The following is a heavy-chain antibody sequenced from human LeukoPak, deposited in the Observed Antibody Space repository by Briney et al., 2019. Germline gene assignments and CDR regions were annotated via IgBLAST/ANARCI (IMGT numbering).Heavy chain of an antibody. V-gene: IGHV3-30*02. CDR1: GFHFSTYD. CDR3: AKTLTYCQGASCYFLDY. Sequence: GGSLILSCAASGFHFSTYDLHWVRQPPGKGLEWVAFTRSDGSNSDYLDSVRGRFTLSRDNSKNTLYLQMNSLRIEDTALYYCAKTLTYCQGASCYFLDYWGQGTLVTVSS. D-gene: IGHD2-2*01. CDR2: TRSDGSNS. J-gene: IGHJ4*02.